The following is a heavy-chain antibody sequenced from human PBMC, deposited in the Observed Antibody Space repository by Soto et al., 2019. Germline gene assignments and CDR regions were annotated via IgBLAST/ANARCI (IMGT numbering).Heavy chain of an antibody. CDR2: MSVQNGTT. J-gene: IGHJ4*02. V-gene: IGHV1-18*01. CDR3: ARDLAGPGSYHTEY. CDR1: GYTLISYG. D-gene: IGHD3-10*01. Sequence: VPVKVACKAPGYTLISYGGNCGREAPGQGLAWMGWMSVQNGTTKYAQKFQGRVTMTTDTSTSTAYMGLRRLRPDDPAVYYCARDLAGPGSYHTEYWCKGTLVTVS.